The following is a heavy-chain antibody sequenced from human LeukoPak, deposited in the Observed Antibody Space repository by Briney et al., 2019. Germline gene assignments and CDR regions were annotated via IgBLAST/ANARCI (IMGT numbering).Heavy chain of an antibody. CDR3: ARDDGTNPENAFDI. CDR1: GYTFIGYY. J-gene: IGHJ3*02. CDR2: INLSNGGT. D-gene: IGHD1-14*01. V-gene: IGHV1-2*04. Sequence: ASVKVSCKASGYTFIGYYVHWLRQAPGQGLGWMGWINLSNGGTHYAQKFQGWVTMTRDTSISTAYMDLSRLTSDDTAVYYCARDDGTNPENAFDIWGQGTMVTVSS.